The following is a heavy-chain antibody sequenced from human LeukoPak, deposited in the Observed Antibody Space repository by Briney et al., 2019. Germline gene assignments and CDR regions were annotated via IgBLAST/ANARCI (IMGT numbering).Heavy chain of an antibody. V-gene: IGHV3-48*03. CDR1: GFTFSSYE. Sequence: GGSLRLPCAASGFTFSSYEMNWVRQAPGKGLEWVSYISSSGSTIYYADSVKGRFTISRDNAKNSLYLQMNSLRAEDTAVYYCARDSREWIQLWLPGRFYYGMDVWGQGTTVTVSS. J-gene: IGHJ6*02. D-gene: IGHD5-18*01. CDR3: ARDSREWIQLWLPGRFYYGMDV. CDR2: ISSSGSTI.